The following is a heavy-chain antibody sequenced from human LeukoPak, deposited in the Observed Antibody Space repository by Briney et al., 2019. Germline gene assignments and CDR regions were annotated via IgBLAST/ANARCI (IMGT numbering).Heavy chain of an antibody. CDR3: ARSVDTAMPPFFDY. J-gene: IGHJ4*02. CDR1: GYRFTSYW. D-gene: IGHD5-18*01. CDR2: IYPGDSGT. Sequence: GASLKISFKGSGYRFTSYWIGWVRQMPGKGLEWMGIIYPGDSGTRYSPSFQGQVTISADKSISTAYLQWSSLKASDTAMYYCARSVDTAMPPFFDYWGQGTLVTVSS. V-gene: IGHV5-51*01.